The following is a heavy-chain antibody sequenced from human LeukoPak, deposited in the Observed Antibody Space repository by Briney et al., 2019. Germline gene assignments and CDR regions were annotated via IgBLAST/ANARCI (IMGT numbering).Heavy chain of an antibody. Sequence: GGSLRLSCAASGFTFSSYSMNWVRQAPGKGLEWVSSISSSSSCIYYADSVKGRFTISRDNAKNSLYLQMNSLRAEDTAVYYCARDHCTSTSCYFDYWGRGILVTVSS. CDR1: GFTFSSYS. J-gene: IGHJ4*02. D-gene: IGHD2-2*01. CDR3: ARDHCTSTSCYFDY. V-gene: IGHV3-21*01. CDR2: ISSSSSCI.